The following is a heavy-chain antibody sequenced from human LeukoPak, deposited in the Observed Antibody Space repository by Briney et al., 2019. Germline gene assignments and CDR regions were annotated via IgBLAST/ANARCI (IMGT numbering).Heavy chain of an antibody. D-gene: IGHD3-3*01. V-gene: IGHV4-31*03. CDR2: IYYSGRT. Sequence: SQTLSLTCTVSGGSISSVGYYWSWIRKQPGKGLEWFGYIYYSGRTYYNPSLKSRVTISVDTSKNQFSLKLSSVTAADTAVCYCASITSFGQRPFDYWGQGTLVTVSS. J-gene: IGHJ4*02. CDR3: ASITSFGQRPFDY. CDR1: GGSISSVGYY.